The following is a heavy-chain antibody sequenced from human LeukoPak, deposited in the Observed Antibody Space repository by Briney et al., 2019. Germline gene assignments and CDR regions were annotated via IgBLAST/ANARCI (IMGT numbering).Heavy chain of an antibody. CDR3: ARGKLVAGYFDY. CDR2: IYSGGST. CDR1: GFTVSNNY. J-gene: IGHJ4*02. V-gene: IGHV3-53*01. D-gene: IGHD6-19*01. Sequence: PGGSLRLSCAASGFTVSNNYMSWVRQVPGKWLEWVSVIYSGGSTYYADSVRGRFTISRDNSKNTLYLQMNSLRAEDTAVYYCARGKLVAGYFDYWGQGTLVTVSS.